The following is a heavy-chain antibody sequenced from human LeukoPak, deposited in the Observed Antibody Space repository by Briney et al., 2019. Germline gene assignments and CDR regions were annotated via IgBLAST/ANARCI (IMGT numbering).Heavy chain of an antibody. CDR1: GYTFSAYY. CDR3: AREGDVLLDV. V-gene: IGHV1-8*02. Sequence: ASVKVSCKASGYTFSAYYIHWVRQAPGQGLEWVGWINPNSGNTGYAQKFQGRVTMTRNTSISTAYMELSSLRSEDTAVYYCAREGDVLLDVWGQGTTVTVSS. J-gene: IGHJ6*02. D-gene: IGHD3-10*01. CDR2: INPNSGNT.